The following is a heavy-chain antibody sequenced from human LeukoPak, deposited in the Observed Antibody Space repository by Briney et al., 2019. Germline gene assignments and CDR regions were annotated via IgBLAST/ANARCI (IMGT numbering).Heavy chain of an antibody. CDR3: AREIPDYGSGYYPVDY. D-gene: IGHD3-3*01. CDR1: GFTFSSYA. CDR2: ISYDGSNK. Sequence: GGSLRLSCAASGFTFSSYAMHWVRQAPGKGLEWVAVISYDGSNKYYADSVKGRLTISRDNSKNTLYLQMNSLRAEDTAVYYCAREIPDYGSGYYPVDYWGQGTLVTVSS. J-gene: IGHJ4*02. V-gene: IGHV3-30-3*01.